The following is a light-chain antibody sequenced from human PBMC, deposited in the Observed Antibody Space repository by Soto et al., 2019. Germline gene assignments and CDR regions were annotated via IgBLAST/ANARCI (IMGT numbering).Light chain of an antibody. J-gene: IGKJ1*01. CDR2: AAS. Sequence: IQMAQSPSSLSASVGDRVTITCGASQSISSYLNWYQQKPGKAPKLLIYAASSLQSGVPSRFSGSGSGTDFTLTISSLQPEDFATYYCQQSYSTLWTFGQGTKVDIK. CDR1: QSISSY. V-gene: IGKV1-39*01. CDR3: QQSYSTLWT.